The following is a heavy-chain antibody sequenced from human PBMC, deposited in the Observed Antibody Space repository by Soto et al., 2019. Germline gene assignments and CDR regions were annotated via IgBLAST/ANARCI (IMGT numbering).Heavy chain of an antibody. CDR3: AKARDYNPYNWFDP. D-gene: IGHD4-4*01. Sequence: PGGSLRLSCAASGFTFSSYGMHWVRQAPGKGLEWVAVISYDGSNKYYADSVKGRFTISRDNSKNTLYLQMNSLRAEDTAVYYCAKARDYNPYNWFDPWGQGTLVTVSS. CDR1: GFTFSSYG. CDR2: ISYDGSNK. V-gene: IGHV3-30*18. J-gene: IGHJ5*02.